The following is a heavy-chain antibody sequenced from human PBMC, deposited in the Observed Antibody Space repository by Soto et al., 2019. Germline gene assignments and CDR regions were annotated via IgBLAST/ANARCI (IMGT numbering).Heavy chain of an antibody. J-gene: IGHJ6*02. CDR2: IYYSGST. D-gene: IGHD2-2*01. V-gene: IGHV4-39*01. CDR3: ARYQLPPLYYYYGMDV. CDR1: GGSISSSSYY. Sequence: SETLSLTCTVSGGSISSSSYYWGWIRQPPGKGLEWIGSIYYSGSTYYNPSLKSRVTISVDTSKNQFSLKLSSVTAADTAVYYCARYQLPPLYYYYGMDVWGQGTTVTVS.